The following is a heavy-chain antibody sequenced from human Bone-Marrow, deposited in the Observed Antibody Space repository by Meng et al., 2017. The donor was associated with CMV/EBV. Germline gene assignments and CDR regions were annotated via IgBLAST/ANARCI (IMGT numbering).Heavy chain of an antibody. CDR3: AKDYPNHSSSWYYFYY. D-gene: IGHD3-22*01. CDR1: GFIFTNFA. J-gene: IGHJ4*02. V-gene: IGHV3-23*01. Sequence: GESLKISCSASGFIFTNFAMSWVRQAPGKGLEWVATFSGSADNTYYADSVKGRFSISRDNSKSTVSLQMNSLRAEDTAVYYCAKDYPNHSSSWYYFYYWGQGTLVTVSS. CDR2: FSGSADNT.